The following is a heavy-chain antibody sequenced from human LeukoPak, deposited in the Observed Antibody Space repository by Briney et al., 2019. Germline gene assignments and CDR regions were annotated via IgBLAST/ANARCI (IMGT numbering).Heavy chain of an antibody. Sequence: PGGSLRLSCGASGFTFSSYWMYRVRQAPGKGLVWVSRINTDGTSSNYTDSVKGRFTISRDNAKNTLYLQMNSPRAEDTAVYYCARGADSQAAGFDYWGQGTLVIVSS. V-gene: IGHV3-74*01. J-gene: IGHJ4*02. CDR2: INTDGTSS. CDR1: GFTFSSYW. CDR3: ARGADSQAAGFDY. D-gene: IGHD3-22*01.